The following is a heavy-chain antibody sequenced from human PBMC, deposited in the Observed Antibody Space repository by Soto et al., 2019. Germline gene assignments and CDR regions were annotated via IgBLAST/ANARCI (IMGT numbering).Heavy chain of an antibody. V-gene: IGHV5-51*01. CDR2: IYPGDSDT. J-gene: IGHJ6*02. D-gene: IGHD2-2*01. Sequence: GESLKISCKGSGYSFTSYWIGWVRQMPGKGLEWMGIIYPGDSDTRYSPSFQGQDTISADKSISTAYLQWSSLKASDTAMYYCARHCSSTSCYNYYYYGMDVWGQGTTVTVSS. CDR1: GYSFTSYW. CDR3: ARHCSSTSCYNYYYYGMDV.